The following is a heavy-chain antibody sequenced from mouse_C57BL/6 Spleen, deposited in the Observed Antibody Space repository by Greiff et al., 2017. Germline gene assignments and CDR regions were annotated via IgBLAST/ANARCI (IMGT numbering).Heavy chain of an antibody. Sequence: EVQLQQSGPELVKPGASVKMSCKASGYTFTDYNMHWVKQSHGKSLEWIGYINPNNGGTSYNQKFKGKATLTVNKSSSTAYMALRSLTSEDSAVYYCARKIDGYSYYFDYWGQGTTLTVSS. V-gene: IGHV1-22*01. CDR2: INPNNGGT. J-gene: IGHJ2*01. D-gene: IGHD2-3*01. CDR3: ARKIDGYSYYFDY. CDR1: GYTFTDYN.